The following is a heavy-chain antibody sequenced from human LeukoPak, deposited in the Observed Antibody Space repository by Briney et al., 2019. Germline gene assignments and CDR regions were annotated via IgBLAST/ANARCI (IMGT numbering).Heavy chain of an antibody. J-gene: IGHJ4*02. D-gene: IGHD5-18*01. CDR3: AREPRGYSYGPLDY. CDR2: IYYSGST. V-gene: IGHV4-61*01. Sequence: SETLSLTCTVSGGSVSSGSYYWSWIRQPPGKGLEWIGYIYYSGSTNYNPSPKSRVTISVDTSKNQFSLKLSSVTAADMAVYYCAREPRGYSYGPLDYWGQGTLVTVSS. CDR1: GGSVSSGSYY.